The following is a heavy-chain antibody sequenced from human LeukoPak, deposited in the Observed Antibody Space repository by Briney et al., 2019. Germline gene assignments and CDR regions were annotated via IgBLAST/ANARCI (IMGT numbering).Heavy chain of an antibody. CDR1: GFTISSNY. J-gene: IGHJ4*02. Sequence: GGSLRLSCAASGFTISSNYMSWVGQAPGKGVEGGLIIYSFYITYYPDSVNHRFTISRDNSNNTLYLQMNSLRAEDTAMYYCARGYFDSSGEFDYWGQGTLVTVSS. CDR3: ARGYFDSSGEFDY. D-gene: IGHD3-22*01. V-gene: IGHV3-66*01. CDR2: IYSFYIT.